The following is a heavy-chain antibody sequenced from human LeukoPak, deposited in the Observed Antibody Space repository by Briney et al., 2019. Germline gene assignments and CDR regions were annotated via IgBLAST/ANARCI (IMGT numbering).Heavy chain of an antibody. CDR3: ARRVWSAYPHYYFYLDV. CDR2: INHSGST. CDR1: GGSFSGYY. V-gene: IGHV4-34*01. J-gene: IGHJ6*03. D-gene: IGHD3-3*01. Sequence: PSETLSLTCAVYGGSFSGYYWSWIRQPPGKGLEWLGGINHSGSTNYNPSLKSRVTMSVVTSKNQFSLRLSSVTAADTAVYYCARRVWSAYPHYYFYLDVWGKGTTVTVSS.